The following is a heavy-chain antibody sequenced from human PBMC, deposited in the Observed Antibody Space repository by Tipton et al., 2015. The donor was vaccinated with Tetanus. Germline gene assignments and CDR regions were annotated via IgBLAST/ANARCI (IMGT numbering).Heavy chain of an antibody. V-gene: IGHV5-51*03. CDR1: GYRFNDYW. CDR2: IYPGDSDT. CDR3: ARRSTSFYGVDV. Sequence: QSGPEVKKPGESLRISCKTSGYRFNDYWIAWVRQMPGKGLEWMGVIYPGDSDTKFSPYFQGQVTLSVDKSISTAYLQWSSLKASDTAIYHCARRSTSFYGVDVWGQGTTVTVSS. J-gene: IGHJ6*02.